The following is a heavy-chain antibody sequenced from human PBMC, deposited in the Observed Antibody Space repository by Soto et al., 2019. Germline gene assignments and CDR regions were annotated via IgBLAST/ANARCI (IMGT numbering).Heavy chain of an antibody. CDR3: AKDPGGRIAAAGTGLIDY. CDR2: ISGSGGST. Sequence: PGGSLRLSCAASGFTFSSYAMSWVRQAPGKGLEWVSAISGSGGSTYYADSVKGRFTISRDNSKNTLYLQMNSLRAEDTAVYYSAKDPGGRIAAAGTGLIDYWGQGTLVTVSS. D-gene: IGHD6-13*01. V-gene: IGHV3-23*01. J-gene: IGHJ4*02. CDR1: GFTFSSYA.